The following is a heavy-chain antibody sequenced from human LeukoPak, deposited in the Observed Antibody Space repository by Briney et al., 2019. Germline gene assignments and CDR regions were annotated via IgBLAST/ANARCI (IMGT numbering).Heavy chain of an antibody. V-gene: IGHV1-2*02. Sequence: ASVKVSCKASGYTFTSYGISWVRRAPGQGLEWMGWINPNSGGTNYAQKFQGRVTMTRDTSISTAYMELSRLRSDDTAVYYCARDSSGPIDYWGQGTLVTVSS. CDR1: GYTFTSYG. CDR3: ARDSSGPIDY. D-gene: IGHD3-22*01. CDR2: INPNSGGT. J-gene: IGHJ4*02.